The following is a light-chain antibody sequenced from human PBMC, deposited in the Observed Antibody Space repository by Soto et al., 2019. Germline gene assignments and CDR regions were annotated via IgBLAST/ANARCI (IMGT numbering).Light chain of an antibody. CDR3: QQYNDWPRT. CDR1: QRVISSY. CDR2: GAS. V-gene: IGKV3-15*01. Sequence: IVLTQSPGTLSLSPVERATLSCRASQRVISSYLAWFQQRPGRAPRLLIYGASSRATGIPARFSGSGSGTEFTLTINDLQSEDFAVYYCQQYNDWPRTFGQGTKVDIK. J-gene: IGKJ1*01.